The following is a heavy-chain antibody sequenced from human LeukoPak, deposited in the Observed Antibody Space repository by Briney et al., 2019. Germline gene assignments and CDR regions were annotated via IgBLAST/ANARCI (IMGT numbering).Heavy chain of an antibody. V-gene: IGHV4-4*07. CDR1: GGSISSYY. D-gene: IGHD5-24*01. J-gene: IGHJ2*01. CDR3: ARAPWGDGYNYGYWYFDL. Sequence: SETLSLTCTVSGGSISSYYWSWIRQPAGKGLEWIGRIYSSGSTNYNPSLKSRVTMSVDTSKNQFSLKLSSVTAADTAVYYCARAPWGDGYNYGYWYFDLWGRGTLVTVSS. CDR2: IYSSGST.